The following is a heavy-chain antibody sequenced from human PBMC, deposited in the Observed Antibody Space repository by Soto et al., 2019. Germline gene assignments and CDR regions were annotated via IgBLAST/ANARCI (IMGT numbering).Heavy chain of an antibody. J-gene: IGHJ5*02. CDR3: ARASVAIVGGTYWFDP. V-gene: IGHV1-18*04. Sequence: QVQLVQSGAEVKKPGASVKVSCKASGYTFTSYGISWVRQAPGQGLEWMGWISAYNGNTNYAQKLQGKVTKTTDTSPSTAYMELRSLRSDDTAVYYCARASVAIVGGTYWFDPWGQGTLVTVSS. CDR2: ISAYNGNT. CDR1: GYTFTSYG. D-gene: IGHD1-26*01.